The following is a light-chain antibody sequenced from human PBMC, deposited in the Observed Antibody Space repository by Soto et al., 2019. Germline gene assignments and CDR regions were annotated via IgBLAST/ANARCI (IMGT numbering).Light chain of an antibody. V-gene: IGLV2-23*01. J-gene: IGLJ2*01. CDR3: SSYAGAVV. CDR2: EGS. Sequence: QSALTQPASVSGSPGQSITLSCTRIDIVVESYNLVSWNQHHPGKAPKLIIYEGSHRPSGVSDRFSGSKSGNTASLTISGLQAEDEADYYCSSYAGAVVFGGGTKLTVL. CDR1: DIVVESYNL.